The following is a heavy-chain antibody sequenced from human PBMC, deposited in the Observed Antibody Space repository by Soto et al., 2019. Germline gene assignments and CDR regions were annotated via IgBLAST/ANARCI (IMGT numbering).Heavy chain of an antibody. D-gene: IGHD1-20*01. CDR2: IDSSSVYT. CDR1: GFRFSDYS. J-gene: IGHJ5*02. CDR3: VRESISGSGWLDP. V-gene: IGHV3-21*01. Sequence: PGGSLRLPCAASGFRFSDYSMNWVRQAPGKRLEWVSSIDSSSVYTYYAASLKGRFTISREKAKNSLYLQMNSLRAEDTPLYYCVRESISGSGWLDPGGQGTLVTVAS.